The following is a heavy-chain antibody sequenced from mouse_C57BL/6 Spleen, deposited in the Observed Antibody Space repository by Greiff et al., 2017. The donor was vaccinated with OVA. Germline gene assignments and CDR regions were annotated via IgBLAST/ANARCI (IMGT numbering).Heavy chain of an antibody. D-gene: IGHD1-1*01. CDR2: IYPGSGST. V-gene: IGHV1-55*01. CDR1: GYTFTSSW. J-gene: IGHJ2*01. CDR3: ARQDGSSWFDY. Sequence: QVQLQQPGAELVKPGASVKMSCKASGYTFTSSWITGVKQRPGQGLEWIGDIYPGSGSTNYNEKFKSKATLTVDTSSSTAYMQLSSLTSEDSAVYYCARQDGSSWFDYWGQGTTLTVSS.